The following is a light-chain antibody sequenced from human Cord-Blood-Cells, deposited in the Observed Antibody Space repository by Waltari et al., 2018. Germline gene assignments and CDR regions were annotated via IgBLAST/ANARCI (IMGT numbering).Light chain of an antibody. CDR3: SSYTSSSIPYV. V-gene: IGLV2-14*01. J-gene: IGLJ1*01. Sequence: QSALTQPASVSGPPGPSITLSFTGPSRDVGGYHYVSWYQQHPGKAPKLMIYEVSNRPSGVSNRFSGSKSGNTASLTISGLQAEDEADYYCSSYTSSSIPYVFGTGTKVTVL. CDR1: SRDVGGYHY. CDR2: EVS.